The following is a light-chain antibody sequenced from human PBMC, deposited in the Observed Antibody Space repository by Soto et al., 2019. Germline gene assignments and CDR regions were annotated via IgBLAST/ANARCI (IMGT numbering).Light chain of an antibody. CDR1: SNDVGGYNY. V-gene: IGLV2-14*01. J-gene: IGLJ1*01. CDR3: SSFTSTSTFV. Sequence: QSALTQPASVSLSPGQSITISCTGTSNDVGGYNYVSWFQQHPGKAPKLLIFEVSNRPSGVSHRFSGSKSGNTASLTISGLQAEDEADYYCSSFTSTSTFVFGSGTKVTVL. CDR2: EVS.